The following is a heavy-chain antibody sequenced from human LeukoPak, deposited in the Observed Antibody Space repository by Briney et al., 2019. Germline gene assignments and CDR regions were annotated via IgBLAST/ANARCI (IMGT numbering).Heavy chain of an antibody. CDR2: INAGNGNT. CDR1: GYTFTSYA. V-gene: IGHV1-3*01. J-gene: IGHJ4*02. D-gene: IGHD3-16*02. CDR3: ARGDYVWGGYRTGIDY. Sequence: ASVKVSCKASGYTFTSYAMHWVRQAPGQRLEWMGWINAGNGNTKYSQKFQGRVTITRDTSASTAYMELSSLRSEDTAVYYCARGDYVWGGYRTGIDYWGQGTLVTVSS.